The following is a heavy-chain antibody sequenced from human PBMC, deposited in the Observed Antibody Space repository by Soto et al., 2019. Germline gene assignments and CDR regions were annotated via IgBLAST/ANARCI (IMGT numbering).Heavy chain of an antibody. V-gene: IGHV1-18*01. CDR2: ISAHNGNT. D-gene: IGHD1-1*01. CDR3: ARGRYGDY. J-gene: IGHJ4*02. Sequence: QVHLVQSGAEVKKPGASVKVSCKASGYTFTSYGITGVRQAPGQGLEWMGWISAHNGNTDYAQKLQGRVIVTRDTSTSTAYMELRSLRSDDTAAYYSARGRYGDYWGQGALVTVSS. CDR1: GYTFTSYG.